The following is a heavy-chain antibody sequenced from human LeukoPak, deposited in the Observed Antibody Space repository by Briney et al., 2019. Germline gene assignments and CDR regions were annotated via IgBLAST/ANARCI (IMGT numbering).Heavy chain of an antibody. Sequence: GASVKVSCKAPGGTFSSYTISWVRQAPGQGLEWMGRIIPILGIANYAQKFQGRVTITADKSTSTAYMELSSLRSEDTAVYYCARDRGSITMIASPGYYFDYWGQGTLVTVSS. CDR2: IIPILGIA. CDR3: ARDRGSITMIASPGYYFDY. CDR1: GGTFSSYT. J-gene: IGHJ4*02. V-gene: IGHV1-69*04. D-gene: IGHD3-22*01.